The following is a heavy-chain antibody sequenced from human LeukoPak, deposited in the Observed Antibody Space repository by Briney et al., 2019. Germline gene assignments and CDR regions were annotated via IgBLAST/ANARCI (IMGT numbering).Heavy chain of an antibody. CDR2: IYCSGST. J-gene: IGHJ3*02. CDR1: GGSISSYY. D-gene: IGHD1-26*01. CDR3: ARLVGATESAFDI. Sequence: SETLSLTCTVSGGSISSYYRSWIRQPPGKGLEWIGYIYCSGSTNYNPSLKSRVTISVDTSKHQFSLKLSSVTAADTAVYYCARLVGATESAFDIWGQGTMVTVSS. V-gene: IGHV4-59*01.